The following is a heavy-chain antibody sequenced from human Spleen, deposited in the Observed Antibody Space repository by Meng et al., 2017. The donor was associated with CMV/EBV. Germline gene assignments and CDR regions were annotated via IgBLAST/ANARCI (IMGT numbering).Heavy chain of an antibody. Sequence: GESLKISCAASGFTFSSYSMNWVRQAPGKGLEWVSSISSSSYIYYADSVKGRFTISRDNAKKSLYLRMNSLRAEDTAVYYCAGGSYFDYWGQGTLVTVSS. CDR3: AGGSYFDY. V-gene: IGHV3-21*01. CDR2: ISSSSYI. J-gene: IGHJ4*02. CDR1: GFTFSSYS. D-gene: IGHD3-10*01.